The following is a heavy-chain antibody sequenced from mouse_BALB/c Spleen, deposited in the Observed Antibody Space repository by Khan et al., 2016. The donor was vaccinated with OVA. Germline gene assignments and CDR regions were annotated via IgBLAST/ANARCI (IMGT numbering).Heavy chain of an antibody. CDR1: GYTFSGYW. CDR2: ILPGSGNT. CDR3: VRSRYYGSSYFDY. Sequence: QVQLQQSGPELMKPGASVKISCKATGYTFSGYWIEWVKQRPGHGLEWIGEILPGSGNTKYNEKFKGKATLTADTSSNTAYMQLSSLTSEDSAVYYYVRSRYYGSSYFDYWGQGSTLTVFS. V-gene: IGHV1-9*01. J-gene: IGHJ2*01. D-gene: IGHD1-1*01.